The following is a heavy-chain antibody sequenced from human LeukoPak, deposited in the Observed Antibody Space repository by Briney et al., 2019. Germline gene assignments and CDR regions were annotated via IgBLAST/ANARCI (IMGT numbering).Heavy chain of an antibody. CDR2: ISSSSSTI. V-gene: IGHV3-48*01. D-gene: IGHD3-3*01. CDR1: GFTFSSYS. Sequence: PGGSLRLSCAASGFTFSSYSLNWVRQAPGKVLEWVSYISSSSSTIYYADSVKGRFTISRDNAKNSLYLQMNSLRAEDTAVYYCARTDFDSDYWGQGTLVTVSS. J-gene: IGHJ4*02. CDR3: ARTDFDSDY.